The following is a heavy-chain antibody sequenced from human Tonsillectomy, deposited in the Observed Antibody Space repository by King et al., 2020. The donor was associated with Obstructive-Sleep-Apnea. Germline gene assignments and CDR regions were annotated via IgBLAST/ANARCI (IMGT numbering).Heavy chain of an antibody. CDR3: AKDRSIIRGVVYYFDY. J-gene: IGHJ4*02. CDR2: ITGDGGSA. D-gene: IGHD3-10*01. CDR1: GLDFEDYA. Sequence: VQLVESGGAVVQPGGALRLSCAASGLDFEDYAMHWFRQPPGKVPEWVCVITGDGGSAYSGDSVKGLFTISRDNSKNSLYLQMNSLRPEDTALYYCAKDRSIIRGVVYYFDYWGQGTLVTVSS. V-gene: IGHV3-43D*03.